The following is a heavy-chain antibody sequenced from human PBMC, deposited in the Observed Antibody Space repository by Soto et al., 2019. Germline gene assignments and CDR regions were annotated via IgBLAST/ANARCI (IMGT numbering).Heavy chain of an antibody. CDR3: ARVEPGTATTVVDAFDI. CDR1: GGSVNSGNYY. D-gene: IGHD1-1*01. V-gene: IGHV4-34*01. J-gene: IGHJ3*02. Sequence: QVQLQQWGAGLLKPSETLSLTCAVFGGSVNSGNYYWSWIRQPPGKGLEWIGEMSHSGGTHFNPSLKSRVTISVDTSKNQFSLKMSSVTAADTALYYCARVEPGTATTVVDAFDIWGPGTMVTVSS. CDR2: MSHSGGT.